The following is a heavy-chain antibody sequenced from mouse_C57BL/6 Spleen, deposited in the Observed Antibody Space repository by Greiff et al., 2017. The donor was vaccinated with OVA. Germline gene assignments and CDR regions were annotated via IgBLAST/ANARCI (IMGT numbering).Heavy chain of an antibody. CDR2: IYPGSGST. J-gene: IGHJ1*03. CDR3: ARGGTTVVATKSYWYFDV. D-gene: IGHD1-1*01. CDR1: GYTFTSYW. Sequence: VKLMESGPELVKPGASVKMSCKASGYTFTSYWITWVKQRPGQGLEWIGDIYPGSGSTNYNEKFKSKATLTVDTSSSTAYMQLSSLTSEDSAVYYCARGGTTVVATKSYWYFDVWGTGTTVTVSS. V-gene: IGHV1-55*01.